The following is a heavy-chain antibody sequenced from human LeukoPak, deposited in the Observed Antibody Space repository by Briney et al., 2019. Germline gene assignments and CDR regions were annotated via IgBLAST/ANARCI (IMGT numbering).Heavy chain of an antibody. D-gene: IGHD5-18*01. CDR1: GGSISSYY. CDR2: IYTSGST. CDR3: ARGRMVTTYYYYYYYMDV. Sequence: SETLSLTCTVSGGSISSYYWSWIRQPPGKGLEWIGYIYTSGSTNYNPSLKSRVTMSVDTSKNQFSLKLSSVTAADTAVYYCARGRMVTTYYYYYYYMDVWGKGTTVTVSS. J-gene: IGHJ6*03. V-gene: IGHV4-4*09.